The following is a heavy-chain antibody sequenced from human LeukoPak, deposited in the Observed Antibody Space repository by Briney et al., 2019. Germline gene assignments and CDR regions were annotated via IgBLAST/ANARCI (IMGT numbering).Heavy chain of an antibody. Sequence: KPGGSLRLSCAASGFTFSSYSMNWVRQAPGKGLEWVSSISSSSSYIYYADSVKGRFTISRDNAKNSLYLQMNSLRAEDTAVYYCARDVEQLWSSDYWGQGTLVTVSS. CDR3: ARDVEQLWSSDY. D-gene: IGHD5-18*01. V-gene: IGHV3-21*01. CDR1: GFTFSSYS. CDR2: ISSSSSYI. J-gene: IGHJ4*02.